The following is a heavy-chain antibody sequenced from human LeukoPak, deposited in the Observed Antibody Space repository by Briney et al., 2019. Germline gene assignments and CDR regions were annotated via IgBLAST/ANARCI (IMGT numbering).Heavy chain of an antibody. CDR1: GASFSGYY. Sequence: PSATMSLTCAVYGASFSGYYWTWIRQPPEKGLEWIGEINHSGTTNYNPSLKSRVTISVDTSKNQFSLKLSSVTAPETAVYYCARRVSCPGGVVSAFWHYWGQGTLVTVPS. CDR2: INHSGTT. CDR3: ARRVSCPGGVVSAFWHY. D-gene: IGHD3-3*01. V-gene: IGHV4-34*01. J-gene: IGHJ4*02.